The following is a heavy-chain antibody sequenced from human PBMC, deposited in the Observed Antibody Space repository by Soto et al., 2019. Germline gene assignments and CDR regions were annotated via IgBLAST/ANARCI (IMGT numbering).Heavy chain of an antibody. Sequence: QVQLVESGGGLVKPGGSLRLSCAASGFIFSDYFMSWLRQAPGKGPEWVAYISSGGDAIYYADSVKGRFTISRDNAKKSLYLQMNSLEAEDAAVYYCARDRGQLVLDYWGQGILVTVSS. D-gene: IGHD6-6*01. V-gene: IGHV3-11*01. J-gene: IGHJ4*02. CDR1: GFIFSDYF. CDR3: ARDRGQLVLDY. CDR2: ISSGGDAI.